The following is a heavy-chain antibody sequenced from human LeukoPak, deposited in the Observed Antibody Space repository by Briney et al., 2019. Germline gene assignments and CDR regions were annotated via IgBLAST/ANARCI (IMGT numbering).Heavy chain of an antibody. D-gene: IGHD3/OR15-3a*01. V-gene: IGHV3-48*03. Sequence: PGGSLRLSCADSGITFSSYAMNWVRQAPGKGLEWVSYITTSGNTIYYADSVKGRFTISRDNGKNSLFLQMNSLRAEDTAVYYCAREGTGYYLDYWLQGTLVTVSS. CDR3: AREGTGYYLDY. J-gene: IGHJ4*02. CDR2: ITTSGNTI. CDR1: GITFSSYA.